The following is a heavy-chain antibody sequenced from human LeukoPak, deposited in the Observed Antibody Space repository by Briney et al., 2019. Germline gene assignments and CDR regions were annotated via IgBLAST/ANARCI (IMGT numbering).Heavy chain of an antibody. D-gene: IGHD4-17*01. Sequence: SGTLSLTCAVSGVSISISYWWTWVRQSPGKGLEWIGEIYHSGGTNYNPSLKSRVTISVDKSNNQFSLKLSSVTAADTAVYYCARSRYGDYDYWGQGTLVTVSS. J-gene: IGHJ4*02. CDR1: GVSISISYW. V-gene: IGHV4-4*02. CDR2: IYHSGGT. CDR3: ARSRYGDYDY.